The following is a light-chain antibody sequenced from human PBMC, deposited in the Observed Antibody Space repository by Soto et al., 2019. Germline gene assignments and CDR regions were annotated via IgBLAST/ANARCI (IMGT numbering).Light chain of an antibody. CDR1: SSNIGAGYD. CDR3: QSYDTSLPWV. CDR2: NTN. Sequence: QSVLTQPPSVSGAPGQTVSISCTGSSSNIGAGYDVHWYQQLPGTAPKLLIYNTNNRPSGVPARFSGSKSGSSASLAITGPLAEDEADYYCQSYDTSLPWVFGGGTKLTVL. V-gene: IGLV1-40*01. J-gene: IGLJ3*02.